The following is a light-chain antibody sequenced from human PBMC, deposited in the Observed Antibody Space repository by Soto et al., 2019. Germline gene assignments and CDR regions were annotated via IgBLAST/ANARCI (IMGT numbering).Light chain of an antibody. Sequence: QSALTQPASVSGSPGQSITISCTGTSSDVGGYNYVSWYQQHPGKAPKLLIYDVSNRPSGVSNRFSGSKSGNTASLTISGLQAEDEADYYCSSYTGSSTLSVFGTGTKVT. CDR2: DVS. CDR1: SSDVGGYNY. J-gene: IGLJ1*01. CDR3: SSYTGSSTLSV. V-gene: IGLV2-14*01.